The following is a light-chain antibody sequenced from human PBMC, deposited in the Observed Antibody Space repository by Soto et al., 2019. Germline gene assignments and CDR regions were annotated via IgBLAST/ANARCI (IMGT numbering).Light chain of an antibody. CDR2: WAS. V-gene: IGKV4-1*01. CDR3: QQYYSTPLT. J-gene: IGKJ4*01. CDR1: QTVLYTSNKNTV. Sequence: IVMTQSPDSLAVSLGERATINCKSSQTVLYTSNKNTVLAWYQQKSGQAPKLLIYWASNREAGGPDRFSGSGSGTDFTLASGSLHAEDGAVYDCQQYYSTPLTFGGGTKVEIK.